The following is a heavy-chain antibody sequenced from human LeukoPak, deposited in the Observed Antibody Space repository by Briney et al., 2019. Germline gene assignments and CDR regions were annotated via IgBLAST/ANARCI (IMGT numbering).Heavy chain of an antibody. Sequence: SVKVSCKASGGTFSSYAISWVRQAPGQGLEWMGRIIPILGIANYAQKFQGRVTITADKSTSTAYMELSSLRSEDTAVYYCARDTIERDYYGSGSPLFGYWGQGTLVTVSS. J-gene: IGHJ4*02. CDR2: IIPILGIA. V-gene: IGHV1-69*04. D-gene: IGHD3-10*01. CDR3: ARDTIERDYYGSGSPLFGY. CDR1: GGTFSSYA.